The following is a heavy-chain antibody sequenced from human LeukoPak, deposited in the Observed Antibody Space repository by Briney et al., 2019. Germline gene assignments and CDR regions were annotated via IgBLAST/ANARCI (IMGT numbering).Heavy chain of an antibody. D-gene: IGHD1-26*01. Sequence: GGSLRLSCVPSGFTFSSYAMSWVRQAPGKGLEWVSAITDSGGSTYYADSVKGRFTISRDNAKNSLYLQMNSLRAEDTAVYYCARDSEADYWGQGTLVTVSS. CDR2: ITDSGGST. V-gene: IGHV3-23*01. J-gene: IGHJ4*02. CDR3: ARDSEADY. CDR1: GFTFSSYA.